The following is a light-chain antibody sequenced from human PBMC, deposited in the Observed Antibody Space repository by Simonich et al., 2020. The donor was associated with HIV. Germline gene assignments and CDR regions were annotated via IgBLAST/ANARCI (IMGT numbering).Light chain of an antibody. Sequence: EIVLTQSPATLSLSPGERATLSCRASQSVRRYLAWYQQKPGQFPRLLIYDASNRATGIPARFRGSGSGTDFTLTISSLEPEDFAVYYCQQRSNWPITFGQGTRLEIK. CDR1: QSVRRY. J-gene: IGKJ5*01. CDR2: DAS. CDR3: QQRSNWPIT. V-gene: IGKV3-11*01.